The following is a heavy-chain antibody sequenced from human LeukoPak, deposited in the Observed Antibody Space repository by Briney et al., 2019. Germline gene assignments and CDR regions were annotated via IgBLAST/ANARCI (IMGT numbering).Heavy chain of an antibody. D-gene: IGHD3-3*01. J-gene: IGHJ4*02. V-gene: IGHV3-23*01. CDR2: ISGSGGST. CDR3: AKASTIFGVGVPGY. CDR1: GFTFSSYA. Sequence: GGSLRLSCAASGFTFSSYAMSWVRQAPGRGLEWVSAISGSGGSTYYADSVKGRFTISRDNSKNTLYLQMNSLRAEDTAVYYCAKASTIFGVGVPGYWGQGTLVTVSS.